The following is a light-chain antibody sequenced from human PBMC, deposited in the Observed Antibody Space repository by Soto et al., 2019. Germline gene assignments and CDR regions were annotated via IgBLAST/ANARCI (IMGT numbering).Light chain of an antibody. Sequence: EIVLTQSPATLSLSPGERATLSCRASQSVSSYFAWYQQKPGQAPRLLIYDASNSATALTARFSGSGSGTDFSLTISCRETDDLAVYYCQHLSDRPFFGGWTKVEIK. CDR3: QHLSDRPF. CDR1: QSVSSY. V-gene: IGKV3-11*01. CDR2: DAS. J-gene: IGKJ4*01.